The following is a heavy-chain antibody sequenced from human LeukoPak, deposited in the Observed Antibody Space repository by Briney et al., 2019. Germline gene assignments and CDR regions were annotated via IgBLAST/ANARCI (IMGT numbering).Heavy chain of an antibody. CDR1: GYTFTGYY. D-gene: IGHD2-8*01. CDR3: ARVATVRTSPIDY. J-gene: IGHJ4*02. CDR2: INPNSGGT. Sequence: GASVKVSCKASGYTFTGYYMHWVRQAPGQGLEWMGWINPNSGGTNYAQKFQGRVTMTRDTSISTAYMELSRLRSDDTAVYYCARVATVRTSPIDYWGQGTLVTVSS. V-gene: IGHV1-2*02.